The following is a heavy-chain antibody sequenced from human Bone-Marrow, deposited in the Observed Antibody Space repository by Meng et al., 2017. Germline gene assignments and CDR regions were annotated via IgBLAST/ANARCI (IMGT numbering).Heavy chain of an antibody. V-gene: IGHV1-18*01. Sequence: VKLGPPGAEVKNPGSSVKVSCKASGNTFTSYGISWVRQATGQGLEWMGWISAYNGNTNYAQKLQGRVTMTTDTSTSTAYMELRSLRSDDTAVYYCARDGRNSGSNTAIDYWGQGTLVTVSS. CDR1: GNTFTSYG. J-gene: IGHJ4*02. CDR3: ARDGRNSGSNTAIDY. CDR2: ISAYNGNT. D-gene: IGHD1-26*01.